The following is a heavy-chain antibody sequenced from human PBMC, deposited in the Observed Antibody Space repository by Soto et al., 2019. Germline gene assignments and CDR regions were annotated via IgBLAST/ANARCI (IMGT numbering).Heavy chain of an antibody. J-gene: IGHJ6*03. V-gene: IGHV1-24*01. CDR1: GYTLTELS. CDR3: ATGSIAVAATDSKPGYYYYYYMDV. CDR2: FDPEDGET. Sequence: ASVKVSCKVSGYTLTELSMHWVRQAPGKGLEWMGGFDPEDGETIYAQKFQGRVTMTEDTSTDTAYMELSSLRSEDTAVYYCATGSIAVAATDSKPGYYYYYYMDVWGKGTTVTVSS. D-gene: IGHD6-19*01.